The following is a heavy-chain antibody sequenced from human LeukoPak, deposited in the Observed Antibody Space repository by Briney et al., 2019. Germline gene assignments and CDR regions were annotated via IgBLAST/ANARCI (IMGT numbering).Heavy chain of an antibody. CDR2: IYYSGST. CDR3: ARGSGIAAAGMFDY. CDR1: GGSISSYY. J-gene: IGHJ4*02. Sequence: SETLSLTCTVSGGSISSYYWSWIRQPPGKGLEWIGYIYYSGSTNYNPSLKSRVTISVDTSKNQFSLKLSSVTAADTAVYYCARGSGIAAAGMFDYWGQGTLVTVSS. V-gene: IGHV4-59*01. D-gene: IGHD6-13*01.